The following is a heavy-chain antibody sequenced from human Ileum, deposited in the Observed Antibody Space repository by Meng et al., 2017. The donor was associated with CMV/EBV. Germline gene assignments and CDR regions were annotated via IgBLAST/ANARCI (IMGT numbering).Heavy chain of an antibody. V-gene: IGHV4-34*01. Sequence: GSFSGYYWSWIRQPPGKGLEWIGEINHSGSTNYNPSLKSRVTISVDTSKNQFSLKLSSVTAADTAVYYCAKRRGYSGYGWGGDWFDPWGQGTLVTVSS. D-gene: IGHD5-12*01. CDR3: AKRRGYSGYGWGGDWFDP. CDR1: GSFSGYY. J-gene: IGHJ5*02. CDR2: INHSGST.